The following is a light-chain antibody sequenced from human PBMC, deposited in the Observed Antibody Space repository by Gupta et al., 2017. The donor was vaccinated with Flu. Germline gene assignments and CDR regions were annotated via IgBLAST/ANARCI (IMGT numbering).Light chain of an antibody. Sequence: PSSRSSSRGDRVTITCRASQGISNYLAWYQQKPGKVPKLLIYAASTLQSGVPSRFIGSGSGTDFTLTISSLQPEDVATYYCQKYNNAPNTFGQGTKLEIK. CDR2: AAS. CDR1: QGISNY. J-gene: IGKJ2*01. CDR3: QKYNNAPNT. V-gene: IGKV1-27*01.